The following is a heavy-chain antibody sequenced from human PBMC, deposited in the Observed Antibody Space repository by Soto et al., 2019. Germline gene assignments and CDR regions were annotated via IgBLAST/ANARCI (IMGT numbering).Heavy chain of an antibody. Sequence: QVQLQESGPGLVKPSETLSLTCTVSGGSISNYYWNWIRQSPGKGLEWIGYIYSSGSTHYNPSLQNRVTLSVDTSKSHVSLKVNSVTAADTAVYYCARDHPRSYGVYYFDYWGQGTPGTVSS. CDR1: GGSISNYY. CDR2: IYSSGST. J-gene: IGHJ4*02. CDR3: ARDHPRSYGVYYFDY. V-gene: IGHV4-59*01. D-gene: IGHD5-18*01.